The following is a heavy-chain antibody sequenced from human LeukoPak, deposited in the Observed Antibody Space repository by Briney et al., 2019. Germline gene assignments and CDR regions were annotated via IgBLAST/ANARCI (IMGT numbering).Heavy chain of an antibody. CDR2: IYYSGSI. CDR1: GGSISSVGYY. J-gene: IGHJ3*02. V-gene: IGHV4-31*03. D-gene: IGHD3-3*01. Sequence: SQTLSLTCTVSGGSISSVGYYWSSIPQHPGKGLERIEYIYYSGSIYYTPSLKSRVTISVDTSKNQFSLKLSSVTAADTAVYYCASAPHTAYGFWSGNFDIWGQGTMVTVSS. CDR3: ASAPHTAYGFWSGNFDI.